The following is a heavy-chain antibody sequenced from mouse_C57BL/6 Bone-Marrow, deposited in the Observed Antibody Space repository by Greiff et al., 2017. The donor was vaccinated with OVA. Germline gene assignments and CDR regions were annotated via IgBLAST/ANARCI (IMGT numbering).Heavy chain of an antibody. CDR1: GFSLTSYG. V-gene: IGHV2-2*01. D-gene: IGHD2-2*01. CDR3: ASLYYGYDEGLAY. J-gene: IGHJ3*01. Sequence: VKLMESGPGLVQPSQSLSITCTVSGFSLTSYGVHWVRQSPGKGLEWLGVIWSGGSTDYNAAFISRLSISKDNSKSQVFFKMNSLQADDTAIYYCASLYYGYDEGLAYWGQGTLVTVSA. CDR2: IWSGGST.